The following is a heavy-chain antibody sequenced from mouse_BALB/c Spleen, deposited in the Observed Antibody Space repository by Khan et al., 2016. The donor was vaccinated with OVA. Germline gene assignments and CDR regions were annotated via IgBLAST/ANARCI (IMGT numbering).Heavy chain of an antibody. J-gene: IGHJ4*01. Sequence: QVQLKESGPGLVAPSQSLSITCTISGFSLTDYGVHWVHQPPGRGLEWLVVIWSDGSTTYNSALKSRLSIIKDNSKSQIFLKMNSLQTDDTAMYYCARQPYYHYYIMDYWGQGTSVTVSS. V-gene: IGHV2-6-1*01. CDR3: ARQPYYHYYIMDY. D-gene: IGHD2-10*01. CDR2: IWSDGST. CDR1: GFSLTDYG.